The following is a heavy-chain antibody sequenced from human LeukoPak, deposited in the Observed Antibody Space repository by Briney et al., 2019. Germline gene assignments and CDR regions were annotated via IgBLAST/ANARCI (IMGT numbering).Heavy chain of an antibody. Sequence: GGSLRLSCAASGFTFSSYAMSWVRQAPGKGLEWVSAISGSGGSTYYADSVKGRFTISRDNSKNTLYLQMNSLRAEDTALYYCAKDAAPYNWNDEPFDYWGQGTLVTVSS. D-gene: IGHD1-1*01. CDR1: GFTFSSYA. CDR3: AKDAAPYNWNDEPFDY. V-gene: IGHV3-23*01. J-gene: IGHJ4*02. CDR2: ISGSGGST.